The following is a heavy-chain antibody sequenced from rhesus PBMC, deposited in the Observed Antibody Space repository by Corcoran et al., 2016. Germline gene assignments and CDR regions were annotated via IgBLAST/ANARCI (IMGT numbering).Heavy chain of an antibody. V-gene: IGHV4-122*02. CDR1: GGSISSSYYY. CDR3: ARARYSNYVYFEF. Sequence: QVQLQESGPGLVKPSETLSLTCAVSGGSISSSYYYWRWIRPAPGKGLEWSGYISYRWTTRYHPSLTSRVTISRDTSKNQCSLKLSSVTAADTAVYYCARARYSNYVYFEFWGQGALVTVSS. J-gene: IGHJ1*01. CDR2: ISYRWTT. D-gene: IGHD4-23*01.